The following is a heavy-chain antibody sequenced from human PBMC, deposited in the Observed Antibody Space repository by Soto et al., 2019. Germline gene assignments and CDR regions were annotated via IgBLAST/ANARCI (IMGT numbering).Heavy chain of an antibody. Sequence: QVQLVQSGAEVKKPGASVKVSCKASGYTFTSYAMHWVRQAPGQRLEWMGWINAGNGNTKYSQKFQGRVTISRDTSASTAYMELSSLRSEDTAVYYCARFLHSSSWPDYWGQGALVTVSS. CDR2: INAGNGNT. J-gene: IGHJ4*02. V-gene: IGHV1-3*01. CDR1: GYTFTSYA. D-gene: IGHD6-13*01. CDR3: ARFLHSSSWPDY.